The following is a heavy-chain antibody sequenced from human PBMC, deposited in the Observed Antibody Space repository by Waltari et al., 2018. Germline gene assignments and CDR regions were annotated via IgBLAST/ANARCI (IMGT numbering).Heavy chain of an antibody. J-gene: IGHJ6*03. CDR2: IIPMFGRT. V-gene: IGHV1-69*12. CDR1: GGTFGSYA. D-gene: IGHD3-10*01. CDR3: ARGGGRGGSFSFHMDV. Sequence: QVQLVQSGAEVKKPGSSVKVSCKASGGTFGSYAISWGRQAPGQGLEWMGGIIPMFGRTNYPQNFQDRVKITADESTSLAYRELGGLRFDDTAVYFCARGGGRGGSFSFHMDVWGKGTTVTISS.